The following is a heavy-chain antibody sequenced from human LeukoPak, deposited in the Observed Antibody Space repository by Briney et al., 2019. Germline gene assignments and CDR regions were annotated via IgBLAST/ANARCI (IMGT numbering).Heavy chain of an antibody. V-gene: IGHV1-2*02. CDR3: AIPYCSSTSCYEGDNWFDP. CDR1: GYTFTGYY. J-gene: IGHJ5*02. CDR2: INPNSGGT. Sequence: ASVKVSCKASGYTFTGYYMHWVRQAPGQGLEWMGWINPNSGGTNYAQKFQGRVTMTRDTSISTAYMELSRLRSDDTAVYYCAIPYCSSTSCYEGDNWFDPWGQGTLVTVSS. D-gene: IGHD2-2*01.